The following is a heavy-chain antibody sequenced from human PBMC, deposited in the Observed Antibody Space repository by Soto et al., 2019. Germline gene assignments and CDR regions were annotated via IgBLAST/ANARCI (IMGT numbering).Heavy chain of an antibody. J-gene: IGHJ4*02. CDR2: INAYNGNT. V-gene: IGHV1-3*01. D-gene: IGHD3-3*01. CDR3: ARVSDFWSGYSVYYFDY. CDR1: GYTFTSYA. Sequence: ASVKVSCKASGYTFTSYAMHWVRQAPGQRLEWMGWINAYNGNTNYAQKFQGRVTITTDTSTSTAYMELRSLRSDDTAVYYCARVSDFWSGYSVYYFDYWGQGTLVTVSS.